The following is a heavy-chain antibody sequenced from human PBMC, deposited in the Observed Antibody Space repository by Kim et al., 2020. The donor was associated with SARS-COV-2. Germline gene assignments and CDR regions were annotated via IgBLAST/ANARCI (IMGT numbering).Heavy chain of an antibody. Sequence: SETLSLTCAVSGGSISSRDWWSWVRQPPGKGLEWIGRIYQSGGTNYAPSLESRVRISINKSKNQFSLKVTSVTAADTAVYYCAREKYYDSSRVFDYWGQGTLVTVSA. V-gene: IGHV4-4*02. CDR3: AREKYYDSSRVFDY. CDR1: GGSISSRDW. J-gene: IGHJ4*02. CDR2: IYQSGGT. D-gene: IGHD3-16*01.